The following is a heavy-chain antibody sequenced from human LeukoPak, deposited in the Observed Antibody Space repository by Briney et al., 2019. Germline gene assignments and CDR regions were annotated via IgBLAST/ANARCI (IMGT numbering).Heavy chain of an antibody. J-gene: IGHJ4*01. D-gene: IGHD2-2*02. Sequence: GGSLRLSCAASGFTFSSYSMNWVRQAPGKGLEWVASISSGSSYIYYADSVKGRFTISRDNSKNTLYLQMNSLRAEDTALYYCTQGSSIYHFDYWGQGTLVTVSS. CDR1: GFTFSSYS. CDR2: ISSGSSYI. V-gene: IGHV3-21*04. CDR3: TQGSSIYHFDY.